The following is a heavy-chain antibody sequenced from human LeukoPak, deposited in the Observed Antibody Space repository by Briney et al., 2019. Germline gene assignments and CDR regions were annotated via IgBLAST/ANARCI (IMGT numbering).Heavy chain of an antibody. CDR1: GFTFSSYG. Sequence: GGSLRLSCAASGFTFSSYGMSWVRQAPGQGLEWVANIKQDGSEKYYVDSVKGRFTISRDNAKNSLYLQMNSLRAEDTAVYYCARVDTVRGVGSDYWGQGTLVTVSS. J-gene: IGHJ4*02. CDR2: IKQDGSEK. V-gene: IGHV3-7*01. CDR3: ARVDTVRGVGSDY. D-gene: IGHD3-10*01.